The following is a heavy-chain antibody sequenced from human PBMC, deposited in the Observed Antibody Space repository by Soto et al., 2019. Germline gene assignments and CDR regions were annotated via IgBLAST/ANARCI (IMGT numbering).Heavy chain of an antibody. Sequence: QVQLQESGPGLVKPSQTLSLTCTVSGGSISSGDYYWSWIRQPPGKGLEWIGYIYYSGSTYYNPSLKRRVTISVDTSKNQFSLKLSSVTAADTAVYYCAREARRDYYDSSGMTYWFDPWGQGTLVTVSS. J-gene: IGHJ5*02. CDR1: GGSISSGDYY. V-gene: IGHV4-30-4*01. CDR2: IYYSGST. D-gene: IGHD3-22*01. CDR3: AREARRDYYDSSGMTYWFDP.